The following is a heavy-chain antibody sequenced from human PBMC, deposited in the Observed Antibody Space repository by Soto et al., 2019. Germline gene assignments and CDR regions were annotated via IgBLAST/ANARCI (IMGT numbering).Heavy chain of an antibody. D-gene: IGHD6-19*01. CDR1: SINSSSYF. CDR2: IYYSGST. Sequence: SINSSSYFWGWVRQPPGKGLEWIGSIYYSGSTYYNPSLRSRVTISVDTSKNQFSLKLSSVTAADTAVFYCARHYSSGSRNWFDPWGQGTLVTVSS. V-gene: IGHV4-39*01. J-gene: IGHJ5*02. CDR3: ARHYSSGSRNWFDP.